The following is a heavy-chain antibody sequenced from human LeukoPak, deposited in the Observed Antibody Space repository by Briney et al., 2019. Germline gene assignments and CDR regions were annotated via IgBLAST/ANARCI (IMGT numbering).Heavy chain of an antibody. CDR2: IYYSGST. D-gene: IGHD3-3*01. CDR3: ARVRFSITIFGEDMARGAFDI. CDR1: GGSISSYY. Sequence: PSETLSLTCTVSGGSISSYYWSWIRQPPGKGLEWIGYIYYSGSTNYNPSLKSRVTISVDTSKNQFSLKLSSVTAADTAVYYCARVRFSITIFGEDMARGAFDIWGQGTMVTVSS. J-gene: IGHJ3*02. V-gene: IGHV4-59*01.